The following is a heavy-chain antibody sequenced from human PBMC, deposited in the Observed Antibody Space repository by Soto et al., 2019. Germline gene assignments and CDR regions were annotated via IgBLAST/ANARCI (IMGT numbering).Heavy chain of an antibody. V-gene: IGHV4-39*01. Sequence: SETLSLTCTVSGGSISSSSYYWGWIRQPPGKGLEWIGSIYYSGSTYYNPSLKSRVTISVDTSKNQFSLKLSSVTAADTAVYYCARHVDTAMVPTFDYWGQGTLVTVSS. CDR3: ARHVDTAMVPTFDY. J-gene: IGHJ4*02. CDR1: GGSISSSSYY. D-gene: IGHD5-18*01. CDR2: IYYSGST.